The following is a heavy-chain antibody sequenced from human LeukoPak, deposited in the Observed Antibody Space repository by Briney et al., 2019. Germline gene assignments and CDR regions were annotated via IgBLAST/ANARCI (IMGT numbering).Heavy chain of an antibody. V-gene: IGHV2-5*02. CDR3: AQAEGYSSGWYYFDY. D-gene: IGHD6-19*01. J-gene: IGHJ4*02. Sequence: SGPTLVNPTQTLTLTCTLSGFSLSTSGVGVGWIRQPPGKALEWLALIYWDDDKRYSPSLKSRLTITKDTSKNQVVLTMTNMDPVDTATYYCAQAEGYSSGWYYFDYWGQGTLVTVSS. CDR1: GFSLSTSGVG. CDR2: IYWDDDK.